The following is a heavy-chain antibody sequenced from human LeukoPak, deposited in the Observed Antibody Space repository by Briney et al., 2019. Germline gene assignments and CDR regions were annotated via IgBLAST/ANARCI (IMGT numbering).Heavy chain of an antibody. Sequence: GASVKVSCKASGYTFTSYAMHWVRQARGQRLEWIGWIVVGSGNTNYAQKFQERVTITRDMSTSTAYMELSSLRSEDTAVYYCAADPPLWFGEYPPGFDPWGQGTLVTVSS. J-gene: IGHJ5*02. CDR2: IVVGSGNT. D-gene: IGHD3-10*01. CDR1: GYTFTSYA. V-gene: IGHV1-58*02. CDR3: AADPPLWFGEYPPGFDP.